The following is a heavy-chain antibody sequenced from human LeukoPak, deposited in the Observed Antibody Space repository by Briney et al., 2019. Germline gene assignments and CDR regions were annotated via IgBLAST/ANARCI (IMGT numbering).Heavy chain of an antibody. CDR2: MNPNSGNT. Sequence: ASVKVSCKASGYTFTSYDINWVGQATGQGLEWMGWMNPNSGNTGYAQKFQGRVTITRNTSISTAYMELSSLRSEDTAVYYCASAVIGYSYAKDAFDIWGQGTMVTVSS. J-gene: IGHJ3*02. V-gene: IGHV1-8*03. D-gene: IGHD5-18*01. CDR3: ASAVIGYSYAKDAFDI. CDR1: GYTFTSYD.